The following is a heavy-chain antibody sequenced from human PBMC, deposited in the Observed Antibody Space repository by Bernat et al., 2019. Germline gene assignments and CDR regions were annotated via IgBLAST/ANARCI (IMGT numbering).Heavy chain of an antibody. CDR2: IYWDDDK. V-gene: IGHV2-5*02. CDR1: GFSLSTSGVG. Sequence: QITLKESGPTLVKPTQTLTLTCTFSGFSLSTSGVGVGWIRQPPGKALEWLALIYWDDDKRYSPSLKSRLTITKDTSKNQVVLTMTNMDPVDTATYDCAHDVGTGSGAGYWGQGTLVTVSS. D-gene: IGHD6-19*01. CDR3: AHDVGTGSGAGY. J-gene: IGHJ4*02.